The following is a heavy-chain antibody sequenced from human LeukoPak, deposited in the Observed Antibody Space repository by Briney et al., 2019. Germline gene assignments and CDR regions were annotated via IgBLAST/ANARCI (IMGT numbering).Heavy chain of an antibody. CDR1: GFTFSNAW. J-gene: IGHJ6*03. CDR2: IKSKTDGGTT. D-gene: IGHD6-13*01. Sequence: GGSLRLSCAASGFTFSNAWMSWVRQAPGKGLEWVGRIKSKTDGGTTDYAAPVKGRFTISRDDSKNTLYLQMNSLKTEDTAVYYCTTDVISSWSNYYMDVWGKGTTVTVSS. CDR3: TTDVISSWSNYYMDV. V-gene: IGHV3-15*01.